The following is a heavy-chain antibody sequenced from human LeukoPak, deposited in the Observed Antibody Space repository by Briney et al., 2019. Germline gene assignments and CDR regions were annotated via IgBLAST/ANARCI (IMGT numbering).Heavy chain of an antibody. Sequence: GGSLRLSSAVSGLTFSTYAMSWVRQAPGRGLEWVSSISGNGATTYYADSVKGRFTISRDNSKNTAFLHMNSLRAEDTAVYYAVANMYNYMDVWGKGTTVTVPS. CDR1: GLTFSTYA. V-gene: IGHV3-23*01. CDR3: VANMYNYMDV. CDR2: ISGNGATT. D-gene: IGHD2-2*01. J-gene: IGHJ6*03.